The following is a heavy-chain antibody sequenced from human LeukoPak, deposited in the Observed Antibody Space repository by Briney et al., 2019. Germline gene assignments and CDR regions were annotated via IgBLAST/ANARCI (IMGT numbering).Heavy chain of an antibody. J-gene: IGHJ3*02. V-gene: IGHV3-21*06. CDR1: GFTFKNAW. D-gene: IGHD1-26*01. Sequence: GGSLRLSCAASGFTFKNAWMSWVRQAPGRGLEWVSYISSSSSHIYYADSVKGRFTISRDNAKNSLYLQMSSLRVEDAAVFYCVRAWGGGSYSDAFDIWGQGTMVTVSS. CDR3: VRAWGGGSYSDAFDI. CDR2: ISSSSSHI.